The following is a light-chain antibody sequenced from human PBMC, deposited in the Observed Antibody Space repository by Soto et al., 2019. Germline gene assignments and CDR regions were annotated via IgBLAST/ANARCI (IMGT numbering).Light chain of an antibody. CDR3: ATRDDSLFVV. CDR2: RNN. Sequence: QSVLTQPPSASETPGQRVTISCSGSSSSVGFDYVDWYPHVPGAAPKLLIYRNNLRPPGVPDRFSGSKSGTSASLAISGLRTEDEAVYYCATRDDSLFVVFGGGTKLTVL. CDR1: SSSVGFDY. J-gene: IGLJ2*01. V-gene: IGLV1-47*01.